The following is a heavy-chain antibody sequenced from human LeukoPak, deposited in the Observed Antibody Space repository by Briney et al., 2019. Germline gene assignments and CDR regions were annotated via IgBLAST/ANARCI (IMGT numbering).Heavy chain of an antibody. CDR2: IYYSGST. V-gene: IGHV4-39*07. D-gene: IGHD5-18*01. CDR1: GGSISSSNYY. J-gene: IGHJ4*02. CDR3: ASIQLWLPHFDY. Sequence: SETLSLTCTVSGGSISSSNYYWGWIRQPPGKGLEWIGSIYYSGSTYYNPSLKSRVTISLDTSKNQFSLKLNSVTAADTAVYYRASIQLWLPHFDYWGQGTLVTVSS.